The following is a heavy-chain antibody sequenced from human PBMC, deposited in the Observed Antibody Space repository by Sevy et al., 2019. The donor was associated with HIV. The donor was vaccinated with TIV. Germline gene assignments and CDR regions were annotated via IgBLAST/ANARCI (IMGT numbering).Heavy chain of an antibody. V-gene: IGHV3-30*04. D-gene: IGHD3-10*01. CDR2: ISYDGSKK. J-gene: IGHJ2*01. CDR3: AREGDLRYFDF. CDR1: GFTFSSYA. Sequence: GGSLRLSCAASGFTFSSYAIHWVRQAPGKGLEWVAVISYDGSKKYYADSVKGRFTISRDNAKNSMYLQMNSLRAEDTAVYYCAREGDLRYFDFWGRGTLVTVSS.